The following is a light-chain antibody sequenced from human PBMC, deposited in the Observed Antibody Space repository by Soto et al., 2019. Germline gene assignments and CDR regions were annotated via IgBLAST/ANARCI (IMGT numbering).Light chain of an antibody. CDR2: DAS. J-gene: IGKJ5*01. Sequence: DVQMTQSPSSLSASVGDRVSITCRASQSITTSLAWYQQKPGKAPKLLIYDASSLESGVPSRFSGSGSGTEFTLTISSLQPDDFATYYCQQYNSYLITFGQGTRLEIK. CDR1: QSITTS. CDR3: QQYNSYLIT. V-gene: IGKV1-5*01.